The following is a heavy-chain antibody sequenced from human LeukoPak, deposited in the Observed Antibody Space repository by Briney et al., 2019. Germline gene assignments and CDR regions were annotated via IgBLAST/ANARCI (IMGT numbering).Heavy chain of an antibody. CDR3: AKDRWSGSYAICDY. V-gene: IGHV3-7*03. D-gene: IGHD1-26*01. J-gene: IGHJ4*02. Sequence: GGSLRLSCIASGFTFSNDWMTWVRQVPGKGLEWVGKIKEDGTEKVYVDSVKGRFTISRDNAKNSLYLQMNSLRAEDTAVYYCAKDRWSGSYAICDYWGQGTLVTVSS. CDR2: IKEDGTEK. CDR1: GFTFSNDW.